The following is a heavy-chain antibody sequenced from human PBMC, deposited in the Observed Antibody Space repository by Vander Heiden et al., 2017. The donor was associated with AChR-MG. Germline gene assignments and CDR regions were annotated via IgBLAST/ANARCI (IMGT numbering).Heavy chain of an antibody. CDR3: ARGPYHTMRTTVTRLDY. J-gene: IGHJ4*02. CDR1: GYAFTSYD. V-gene: IGHV1-8*01. CDR2: MNHNSGNT. Sequence: QVQLVQTGAAVKQPGASVKVSCTASGYAFTSYDINWVRQATGQGLEWMGWMNHNSGNTGYAQKGQGRVTMTRNTSISTAYMELSSLRSEETAVYYWARGPYHTMRTTVTRLDYWGQGTLVTVSS. D-gene: IGHD4-17*01.